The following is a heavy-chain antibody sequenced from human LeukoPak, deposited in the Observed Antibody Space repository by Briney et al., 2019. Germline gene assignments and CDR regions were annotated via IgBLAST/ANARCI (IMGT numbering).Heavy chain of an antibody. CDR3: AKDLVGDSSSLDFDY. Sequence: SGGSLRLSCAASGFTFSSYGMHWVRQAPGKGLEWVAFIRYDGSNKYYADSVKGRFTISRDNSKNTLYLQMNSLGAEDTAVYYCAKDLVGDSSSLDFDYWGQGTLVTVSS. D-gene: IGHD6-6*01. V-gene: IGHV3-30*02. CDR1: GFTFSSYG. CDR2: IRYDGSNK. J-gene: IGHJ4*02.